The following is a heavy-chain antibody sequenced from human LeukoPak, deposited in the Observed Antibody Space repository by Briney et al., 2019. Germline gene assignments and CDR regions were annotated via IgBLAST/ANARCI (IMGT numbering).Heavy chain of an antibody. Sequence: VKPSETLSLTCSVSCGSISDISYYWSWVPPPPGKGPEWIGSIYYSRSTYYNPSLKSRVTISMDTSKNQFSLKLSSVTAADTAMYYCARDEHLYCSGGSCHRQGFWFDPWGQGTLVTVSS. D-gene: IGHD2-15*01. V-gene: IGHV4-39*07. CDR1: CGSISDISYY. J-gene: IGHJ5*02. CDR2: IYYSRST. CDR3: ARDEHLYCSGGSCHRQGFWFDP.